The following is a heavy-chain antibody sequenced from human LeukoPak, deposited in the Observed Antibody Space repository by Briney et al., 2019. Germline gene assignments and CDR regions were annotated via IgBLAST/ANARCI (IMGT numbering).Heavy chain of an antibody. Sequence: ASVKVSCKASGDTFTSYGINWVRQTPGQGPEWVGWISGHNANTNYGRKFQGRVTMTTDTPTSTAYMELRSLTFDDTAIYYCARTSYSSTWHSDYWGQGTLVAVSS. CDR1: GDTFTSYG. CDR2: ISGHNANT. J-gene: IGHJ4*02. CDR3: ARTSYSSTWHSDY. V-gene: IGHV1-18*01. D-gene: IGHD6-13*01.